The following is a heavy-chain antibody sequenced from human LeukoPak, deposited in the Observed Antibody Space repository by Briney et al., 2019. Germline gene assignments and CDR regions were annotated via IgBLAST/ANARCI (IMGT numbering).Heavy chain of an antibody. CDR2: ISGSGGST. D-gene: IGHD6-19*01. V-gene: IGHV3-23*01. Sequence: GGSLRLSCAASGFTFSSYAMSWVRQAPGKGLEWVSAISGSGGSTYYADSVKGRFTISRDNSKNTLYLQMNSLRAEDTAVYYCANRHLPYSSGWYMGERWFDPWGQGTLVTVSS. J-gene: IGHJ5*02. CDR3: ANRHLPYSSGWYMGERWFDP. CDR1: GFTFSSYA.